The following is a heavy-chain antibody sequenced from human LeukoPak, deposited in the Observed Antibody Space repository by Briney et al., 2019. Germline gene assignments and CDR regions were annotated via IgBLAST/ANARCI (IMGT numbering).Heavy chain of an antibody. CDR3: ARDSDYGGNLGNY. D-gene: IGHD4-23*01. J-gene: IGHJ4*02. CDR1: GGSISSGGYY. Sequence: SQTLSLTCTVSGGSISSGGYYWSWIRQPPGKGLEWIGYIYHSGSTYYNPSLKSRVTISVDRSKNQFSLKLSSVTAADTAVYYCARDSDYGGNLGNYWGQGTLVTVSP. CDR2: IYHSGST. V-gene: IGHV4-30-2*01.